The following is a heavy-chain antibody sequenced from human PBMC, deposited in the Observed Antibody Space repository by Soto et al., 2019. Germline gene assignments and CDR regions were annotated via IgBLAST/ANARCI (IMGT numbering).Heavy chain of an antibody. CDR1: GFSLSTNGVG. CDR2: IYWDDDK. V-gene: IGHV2-5*02. J-gene: IGHJ4*02. D-gene: IGHD1-1*01. Sequence: QITLKESGPTRVKPTQPLTLTCIFSGFSLSTNGVGVGWIRQPPGKALEWLAVIYWDDDKRYSPSLKSRLTITKDTSNNQWDLTMINMDPVDTGTYYCAHRAGLQGNWNGGYFDSWGQGALVTVSS. CDR3: AHRAGLQGNWNGGYFDS.